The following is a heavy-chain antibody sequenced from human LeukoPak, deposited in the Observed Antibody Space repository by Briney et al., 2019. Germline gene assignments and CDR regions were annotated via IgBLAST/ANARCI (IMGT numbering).Heavy chain of an antibody. CDR2: ISGSGGST. Sequence: GGSLRLSCAASGFTFSSYAMSWVRQAPGKGLEWVSAISGSGGSTYYADSVKGRFTISRDNAKNSLYLQMNSLRAEDTAVYYCAIEGCCGGDCYSFGAFDIWGQGTMVTVSS. CDR3: AIEGCCGGDCYSFGAFDI. V-gene: IGHV3-23*01. CDR1: GFTFSSYA. D-gene: IGHD2-21*02. J-gene: IGHJ3*02.